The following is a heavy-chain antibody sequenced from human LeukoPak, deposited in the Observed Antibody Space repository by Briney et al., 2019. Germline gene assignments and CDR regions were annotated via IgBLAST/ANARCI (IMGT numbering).Heavy chain of an antibody. V-gene: IGHV3-30*02. CDR2: IRYDGDNE. Sequence: PGGSLRLSCIASGFIFSNYGMRWIRQASGKGLEWVAFIRYDGDNEYYADSVKGRFTISRDNAKNSLYLQMNSLRAEDTAVYYCARDPMVRGFSSWVLYWGQGTLVTVSS. D-gene: IGHD3-10*01. CDR1: GFIFSNYG. CDR3: ARDPMVRGFSSWVLY. J-gene: IGHJ4*02.